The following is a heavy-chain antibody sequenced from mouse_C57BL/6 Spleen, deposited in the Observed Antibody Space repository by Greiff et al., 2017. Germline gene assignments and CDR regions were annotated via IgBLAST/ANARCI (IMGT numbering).Heavy chain of an antibody. V-gene: IGHV1-15*01. D-gene: IGHD2-1*01. CDR1: GYTFTDYE. J-gene: IGHJ4*01. CDR2: IDPETGGT. Sequence: QVQLQQSGAELVRPGASVTLSCKASGYTFTDYEMHWVKQTTVHGLEWIGAIDPETGGTAYNQKFKGKAILTADKSSSTAYMELRSLTSEDSAVXYCTSRGVRDAMDYWGQGTSVTVSS. CDR3: TSRGVRDAMDY.